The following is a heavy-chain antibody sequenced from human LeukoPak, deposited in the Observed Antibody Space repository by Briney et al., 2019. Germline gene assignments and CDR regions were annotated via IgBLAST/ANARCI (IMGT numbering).Heavy chain of an antibody. J-gene: IGHJ6*04. CDR1: GFTVSSYE. Sequence: PGGSLRLSCAAFGFTVSSYEMSWVRQAPGKGLEWVSHISVSGTTIYYADSVKGRSTISSDNAKNSLFLQMNSLRAEDTAVYYCARGSGSTWYPSYGLDVWGKGTTVTVSP. V-gene: IGHV3-48*03. CDR2: ISVSGTTI. D-gene: IGHD6-13*01. CDR3: ARGSGSTWYPSYGLDV.